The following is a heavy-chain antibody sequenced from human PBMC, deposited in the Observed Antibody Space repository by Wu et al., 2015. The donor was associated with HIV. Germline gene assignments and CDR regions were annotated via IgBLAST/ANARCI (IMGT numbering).Heavy chain of an antibody. Sequence: QVQLVQSGAEVKKPGASVKVSCKASGYTFTNYDISWVRQAPGQGLEWMGWISAYSGNTKYAQKLQGRVTMTTDTSTSSAYMELRSLRSDDTAVYYCARGGVYGVNAGDYSYYYYIDVWGKGTTVTVSS. CDR2: ISAYSGNT. CDR1: GYTFTNYD. V-gene: IGHV1-18*01. J-gene: IGHJ6*03. CDR3: ARGGVYGVNAGDYSYYYYIDV. D-gene: IGHD4-23*01.